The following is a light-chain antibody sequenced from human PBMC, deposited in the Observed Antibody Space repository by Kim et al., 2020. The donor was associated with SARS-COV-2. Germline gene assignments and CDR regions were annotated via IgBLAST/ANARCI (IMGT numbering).Light chain of an antibody. CDR1: NIGSKN. CDR3: QVWDSSTVV. Sequence: VALGQTARITCGGNNIGSKNVHWYQQKPGQAPVLVIYRDTNRPSGIPERFSGSNSGNTATLTISRAQAGDEADYFCQVWDSSTVVFGGGTKLTVL. V-gene: IGLV3-9*01. CDR2: RDT. J-gene: IGLJ2*01.